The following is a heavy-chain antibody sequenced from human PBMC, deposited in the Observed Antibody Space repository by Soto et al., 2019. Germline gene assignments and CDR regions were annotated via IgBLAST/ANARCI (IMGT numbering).Heavy chain of an antibody. V-gene: IGHV3-23*01. Sequence: GGPLRLSCEASGFMFNHYAMAWVRQTPGKGLEWVSVISGSTGTTYYADSVKGRFTISRDNSKNTVYLQMNSLRVEDSALYSCAKVIVLGASTLEYWGPGTRVTVSS. D-gene: IGHD6-6*01. CDR2: ISGSTGTT. CDR3: AKVIVLGASTLEY. J-gene: IGHJ4*02. CDR1: GFMFNHYA.